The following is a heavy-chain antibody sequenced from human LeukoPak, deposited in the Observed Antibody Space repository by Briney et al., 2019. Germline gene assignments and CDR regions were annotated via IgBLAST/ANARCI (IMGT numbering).Heavy chain of an antibody. J-gene: IGHJ4*02. D-gene: IGHD3-22*01. CDR1: GFTFSSYA. Sequence: TGGSLRLSCAASGFTFSSYAMSWVRQAPGKGLEWVSSISGSGPSTDYTDAVKGRFIISRDKSKNTLHLQMNSLRAEDTALYYCARLPTFYYDSSGYHYDYWGQGTLVTVSS. CDR2: ISGSGPST. V-gene: IGHV3-23*01. CDR3: ARLPTFYYDSSGYHYDY.